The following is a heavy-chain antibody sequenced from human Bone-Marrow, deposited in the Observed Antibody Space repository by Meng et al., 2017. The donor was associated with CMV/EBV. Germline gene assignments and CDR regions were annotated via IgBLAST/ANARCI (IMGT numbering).Heavy chain of an antibody. CDR3: ARAPSKQLWLYYFDY. CDR1: GFTVSTNY. V-gene: IGHV3-66*02. J-gene: IGHJ4*02. CDR2: IYNVDNT. Sequence: ASGFTVSTNYMTWVRQAPGKGLEWVSVIYNVDNTYYADSVKGRFTISRDNSKNTLHLQINGLRPEDTAVYYCARAPSKQLWLYYFDYWGQGALVTVSS. D-gene: IGHD5-18*01.